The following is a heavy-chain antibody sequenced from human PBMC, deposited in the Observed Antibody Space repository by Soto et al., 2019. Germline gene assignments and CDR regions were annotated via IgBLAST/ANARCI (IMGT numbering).Heavy chain of an antibody. V-gene: IGHV4-59*01. CDR1: GGTISSYY. CDR3: ARDKDTAMVFDY. J-gene: IGHJ4*02. D-gene: IGHD5-18*01. Sequence: SGSLAITSTVSGGTISSYYWSWIRQPPGKGLEWIGYIYYSGSTNYNPSLKSRVTISVDTSKNQFSLKLSSVTAADTAVYYCARDKDTAMVFDYWGQGTLVTV. CDR2: IYYSGST.